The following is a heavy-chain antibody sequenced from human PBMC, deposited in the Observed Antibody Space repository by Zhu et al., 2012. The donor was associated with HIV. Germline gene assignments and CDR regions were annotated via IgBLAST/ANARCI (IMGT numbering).Heavy chain of an antibody. CDR1: GASISSYY. J-gene: IGHJ4*02. V-gene: IGHV4-4*07. CDR2: IYASGST. Sequence: QVQLQESGPGLVKPSETLSLTCTVSGASISSYYWSWIRQPAGKGLEWIGRIYASGSTDYNPSLKSRVAMSVDTSKSQFSLKLSSVTAADTAVYYCARENINQFLKDNFDYVGPGNPGHRLL. CDR3: ARENINQFLKDNFDY.